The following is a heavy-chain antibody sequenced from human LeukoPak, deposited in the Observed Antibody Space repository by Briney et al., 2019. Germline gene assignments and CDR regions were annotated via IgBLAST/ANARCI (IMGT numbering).Heavy chain of an antibody. Sequence: PGGSLRLSCAASGFTFSSYWMHWVRQAPGKGLVWVSRINTDGSTTTYADSVKGRFTISRDNAKNTLYLQMNSLRAEDTAVYYCARAGSHRNSGYDYWGQGTLVTVSS. CDR2: INTDGSTT. J-gene: IGHJ4*02. CDR1: GFTFSSYW. V-gene: IGHV3-74*01. CDR3: ARAGSHRNSGYDY. D-gene: IGHD5-12*01.